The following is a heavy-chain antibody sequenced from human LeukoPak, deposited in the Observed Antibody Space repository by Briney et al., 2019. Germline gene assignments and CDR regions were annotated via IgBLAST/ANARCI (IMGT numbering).Heavy chain of an antibody. Sequence: PSETPSLTCTVSGGSISSYYWSWIRQPPGKGLEWIGYIYYSGCTNYNPSLKSRVTISVDTPKNQFSLNLSSVTAADTAVYYCARHGFSGYDTPSFDYWGQGTLVTVSS. V-gene: IGHV4-59*08. CDR2: IYYSGCT. CDR3: ARHGFSGYDTPSFDY. CDR1: GGSISSYY. D-gene: IGHD5-12*01. J-gene: IGHJ4*02.